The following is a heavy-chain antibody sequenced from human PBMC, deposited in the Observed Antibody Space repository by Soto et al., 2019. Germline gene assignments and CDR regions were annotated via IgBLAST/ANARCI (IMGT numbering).Heavy chain of an antibody. V-gene: IGHV3-11*06. J-gene: IGHJ4*02. CDR2: ISSSSSCT. CDR1: GFTFSDYY. D-gene: IGHD6-6*01. CDR3: ATVAARSFDY. Sequence: PGGSLRLSCAASGFTFSDYYMSWILQAPWKGLEWVSYISSSSSCTNYADSVKGRFTISRDNAKNSLYLQMNSLRAEDTAVYYCATVAARSFDYWGQRTLVTVSS.